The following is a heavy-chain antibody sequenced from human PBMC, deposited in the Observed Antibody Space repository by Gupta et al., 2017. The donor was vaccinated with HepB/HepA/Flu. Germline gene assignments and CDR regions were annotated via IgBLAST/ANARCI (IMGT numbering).Heavy chain of an antibody. Sequence: EVQLVESGGGLVQPGRSLRLSCITSGFIFGDYAMSWVRQAPEKGLEWIGFIRSEAYGGTTEYAASVKGRFTISRDDSKSIAYLQMNSLKTEDTAVYSCTRDWAGYSWFYLDYWGQGTLVTVSS. J-gene: IGHJ4*02. CDR2: IRSEAYGGTT. CDR1: GFIFGDYA. V-gene: IGHV3-49*04. CDR3: TRDWAGYSWFYLDY. D-gene: IGHD5-18*01.